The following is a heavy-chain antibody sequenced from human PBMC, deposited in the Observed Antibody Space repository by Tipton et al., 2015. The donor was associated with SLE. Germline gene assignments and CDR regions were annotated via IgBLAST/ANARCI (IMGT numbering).Heavy chain of an antibody. CDR3: ARDPSVRWGSGNRSDAFDI. J-gene: IGHJ3*02. D-gene: IGHD3-16*01. Sequence: QLVQSGAEVKKPGASVKVSCKASGYTFTGYYMHWVRQAPGQGLEWMGWINPNSGGTNYAQKFQGWVTMTRDTSISTGYMDLSRLRSDDTAAYYCARDPSVRWGSGNRSDAFDIWGQGTMVTVSS. CDR1: GYTFTGYY. V-gene: IGHV1-2*04. CDR2: INPNSGGT.